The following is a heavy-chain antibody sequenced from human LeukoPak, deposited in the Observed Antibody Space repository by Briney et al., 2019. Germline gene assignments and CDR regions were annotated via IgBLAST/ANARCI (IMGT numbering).Heavy chain of an antibody. CDR1: GFTFSNYW. CDR2: INTDGSSI. V-gene: IGHV3-74*01. D-gene: IGHD3-10*01. Sequence: GGSLRLSCAASGFTFSNYWMHWVRQAPGKGLVWVSRINTDGSSISYADSVKGRFTISRDNAKNTLYLQMNSLRAEDTAVYYCVYGSYYFDYWGQGTLVTVSS. CDR3: VYGSYYFDY. J-gene: IGHJ4*02.